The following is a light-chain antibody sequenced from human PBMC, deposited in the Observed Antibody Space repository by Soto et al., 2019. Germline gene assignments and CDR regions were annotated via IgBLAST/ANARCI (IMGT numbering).Light chain of an antibody. CDR1: SSDVGAYNS. CDR3: SSYAGSNNLV. J-gene: IGLJ3*02. V-gene: IGLV2-8*01. CDR2: EVN. Sequence: QPVLTQPPSASGSPGQSVTISCTGTSSDVGAYNSVSWYQQDPGKAPKLMIYEVNKRPSGVPDRFSGSKSGNTASLTVSGLQADDEADYFCSSYAGSNNLVFGGGTKLTVL.